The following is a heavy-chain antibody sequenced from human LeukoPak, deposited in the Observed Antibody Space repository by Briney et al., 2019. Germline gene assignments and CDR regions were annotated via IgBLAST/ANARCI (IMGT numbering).Heavy chain of an antibody. D-gene: IGHD2-15*01. J-gene: IGHJ6*02. CDR2: MNPNSGNT. CDR3: ARGPLGYCSGGSCYPDYYYGMDV. Sequence: GASVKVSCKASGYTFTSYDINWVRQATGQGLEWMGWMNPNSGNTGYAQKFQGRVTMTRNTSISTAYMELSSLRSEDTAVYYCARGPLGYCSGGSCYPDYYYGMDVWGQGTTVTVSS. CDR1: GYTFTSYD. V-gene: IGHV1-8*01.